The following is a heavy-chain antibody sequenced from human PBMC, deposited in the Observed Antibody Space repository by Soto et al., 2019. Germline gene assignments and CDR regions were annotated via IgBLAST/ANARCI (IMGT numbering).Heavy chain of an antibody. J-gene: IGHJ4*02. CDR1: GGSISNYY. Sequence: QVQLQESGPGLVKPSETLSLTCTVSGGSISNYYWSWIRQPPGKGLEWIGYMYYSGSSNYNPSLKSRVTISLDTSNNQFSLKLSSVTAADTATYYWGRASRERDPQLVCQLDSWGQGTLVTVSS. CDR2: MYYSGSS. CDR3: GRASRERDPQLVCQLDS. V-gene: IGHV4-59*01. D-gene: IGHD6-13*01.